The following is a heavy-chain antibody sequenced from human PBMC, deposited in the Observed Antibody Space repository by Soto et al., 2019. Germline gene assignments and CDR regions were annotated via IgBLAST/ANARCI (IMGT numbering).Heavy chain of an antibody. CDR3: ARAYPKDTAMARAPFDY. D-gene: IGHD5-18*01. Sequence: AASVKVSCKASGYTFTIYGISWVRQAPGQGLEWMGWISAYNGNTNYAQKLQGRVTMTTDTSTSTAYMELRSLRSDDTAVYYCARAYPKDTAMARAPFDYWGQGTLLTVSS. J-gene: IGHJ4*02. V-gene: IGHV1-18*01. CDR1: GYTFTIYG. CDR2: ISAYNGNT.